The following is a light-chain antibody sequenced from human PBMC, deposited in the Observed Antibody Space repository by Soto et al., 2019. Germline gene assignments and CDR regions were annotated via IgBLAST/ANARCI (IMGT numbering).Light chain of an antibody. Sequence: QSALTRPPSVSGAPGQRVTISCTGGSANIGAAYNVDWYQQLPGTAPKLLIYGNNNRPSGVPARFSGSKSGTSASLAIAGLQAEDEGDYYCQSYDSSLSGYVFGTGTKVTVL. CDR1: SANIGAAYN. V-gene: IGLV1-40*01. J-gene: IGLJ1*01. CDR2: GNN. CDR3: QSYDSSLSGYV.